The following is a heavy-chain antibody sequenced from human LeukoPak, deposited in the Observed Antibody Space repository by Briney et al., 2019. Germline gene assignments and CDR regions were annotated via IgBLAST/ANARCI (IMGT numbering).Heavy chain of an antibody. CDR2: INSRSNNI. CDR1: GFTFSTST. J-gene: IGHJ5*02. Sequence: GGSLRHSSVASGFTFSTSTMNWVRQAPGKGLEGVSSINSRSNNIYYADSVKGRFTISRDNAKSSMDLQMNSLRAEDTAVYYCVRIPNSANFPNWFDPWGQGTLVTVSS. CDR3: VRIPNSANFPNWFDP. D-gene: IGHD4/OR15-4a*01. V-gene: IGHV3-21*01.